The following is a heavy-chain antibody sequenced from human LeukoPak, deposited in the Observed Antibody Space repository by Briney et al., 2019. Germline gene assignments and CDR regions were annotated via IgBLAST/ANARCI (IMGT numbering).Heavy chain of an antibody. J-gene: IGHJ6*02. V-gene: IGHV3-48*03. Sequence: GGSLRLSCAASGFTFSSYEMNWVRQAPGKGLEWVSYISSSGSTIYYADSVKGRFTISRDNAKNSLYLQMNSLRAEDTAVYYCARNLYYYGSGSYYMRYYYYGMDVWGQGTTVTVSS. CDR3: ARNLYYYGSGSYYMRYYYYGMDV. CDR2: ISSSGSTI. D-gene: IGHD3-10*01. CDR1: GFTFSSYE.